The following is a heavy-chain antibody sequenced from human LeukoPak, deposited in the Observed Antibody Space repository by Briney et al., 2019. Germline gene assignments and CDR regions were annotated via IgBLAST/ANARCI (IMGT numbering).Heavy chain of an antibody. CDR2: IYYSGTT. CDR3: ARKIDYGDYHFDY. V-gene: IGHV4-59*12. J-gene: IGHJ4*02. CDR1: GGSISSYY. Sequence: SETLSLTCTVSGGSISSYYWSWIRQPPGKGLEWIGYIYYSGTTYYNPSLKSRVTISIDTSKNQFSLKVNSVTAADTAVYYCARKIDYGDYHFDYWGQGTLVTVSS. D-gene: IGHD4-17*01.